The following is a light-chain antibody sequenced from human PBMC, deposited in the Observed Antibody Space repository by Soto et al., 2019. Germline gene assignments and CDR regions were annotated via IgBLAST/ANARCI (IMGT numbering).Light chain of an antibody. CDR1: QSINSKS. V-gene: IGKV3-20*01. Sequence: EIVLTQSPGTLSLSPGEGATVSCRVSQSINSKSLVWYQRKFGQAPRLLIYNTSSRATGIPDRFSGSGSGTHFTLRIRRLALEDFAVYYCQHYGGSFSFGPGTKVDFK. CDR2: NTS. J-gene: IGKJ3*01. CDR3: QHYGGSFS.